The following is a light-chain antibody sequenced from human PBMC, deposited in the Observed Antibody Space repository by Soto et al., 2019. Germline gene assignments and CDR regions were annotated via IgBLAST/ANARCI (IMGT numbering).Light chain of an antibody. CDR2: GAS. J-gene: IGKJ5*01. CDR3: QQYNNWPPST. V-gene: IGKV3-15*01. CDR1: QSVRTY. Sequence: EIVLTVAPGTLPLSPGERGTLSGRSSQSVRTYVAWYQVKPGQAPTLIIYGASTRATGIPDRFIGSGSCTEFTLPISSLQSEYFAVSYCQQYNNWPPSTFGQGTRLEI.